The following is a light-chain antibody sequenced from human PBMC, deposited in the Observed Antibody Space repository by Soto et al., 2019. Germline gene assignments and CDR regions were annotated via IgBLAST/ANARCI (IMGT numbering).Light chain of an antibody. CDR3: YSYAGNTNFVV. CDR2: EVT. CDR1: SSDVGRYNL. V-gene: IGLV2-23*02. Sequence: QSALTQPASVSGSPGQSITISCTGTSSDVGRYNLVSWFQQHPGKAPKLIIYEVTKRPSGVSNHFSASKSGNTASLTISGLQAEDEADYYCYSYAGNTNFVVFCGGTKLTVL. J-gene: IGLJ2*01.